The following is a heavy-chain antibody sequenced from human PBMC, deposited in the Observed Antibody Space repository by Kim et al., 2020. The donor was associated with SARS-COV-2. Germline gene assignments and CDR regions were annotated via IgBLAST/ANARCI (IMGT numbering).Heavy chain of an antibody. CDR3: ARGLRRGVREKNFDY. Sequence: QEFQGRVTMTRNTSISTAYMELSSLRSEDTAVYYCARGLRRGVREKNFDYWGQGTLVTVSS. V-gene: IGHV1-8*01. J-gene: IGHJ4*02. D-gene: IGHD3-16*01.